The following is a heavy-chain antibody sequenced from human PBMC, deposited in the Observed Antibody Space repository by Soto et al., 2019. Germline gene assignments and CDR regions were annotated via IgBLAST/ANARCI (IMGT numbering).Heavy chain of an antibody. CDR2: VSYDGNKK. J-gene: IGHJ1*01. V-gene: IGHV3-30*04. CDR1: EVTFRNFA. CDR3: ARDPDNSGWMAL. Sequence: GVPIRLSCAASEVTFRNFAIRRVRQAPGKGLEWVVVVSYDGNKKYYADSVKGRFTISRDSSKNTVSLQSNSLTTEDMALYYCARDPDNSGWMALWGQGTLVTVSS. D-gene: IGHD6-25*01.